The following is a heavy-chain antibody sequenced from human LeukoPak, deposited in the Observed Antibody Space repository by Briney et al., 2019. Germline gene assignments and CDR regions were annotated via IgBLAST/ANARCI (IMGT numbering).Heavy chain of an antibody. Sequence: SVKVSCKASGGTFSSYAISWVRQAPRQGLEWMGGIIPIFGTANYAQKFQGRVTITTDESTSTAYMELSSLRSEDTAVYYCARDPYGDYFQIREGAFDIWGQGTMVTVSS. J-gene: IGHJ3*02. CDR1: GGTFSSYA. CDR3: ARDPYGDYFQIREGAFDI. V-gene: IGHV1-69*05. D-gene: IGHD4-17*01. CDR2: IIPIFGTA.